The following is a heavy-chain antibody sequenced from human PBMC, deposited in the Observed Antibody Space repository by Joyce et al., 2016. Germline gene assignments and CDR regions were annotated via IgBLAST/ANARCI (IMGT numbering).Heavy chain of an antibody. CDR2: ISGTSYYI. J-gene: IGHJ6*02. Sequence: QLVASGGGVVKPGGSLRLSCEASGSTFSSSSMSWFRQAPGKGLEWVAAISGTSYYIFHAETVRGRFTVSRDNAKKTLYLQMNSLRAEDSAVFYCARGGISYYYAMDVWGQGTTVTVSS. V-gene: IGHV3-21*01. D-gene: IGHD3-16*01. CDR3: ARGGISYYYAMDV. CDR1: GSTFSSSS.